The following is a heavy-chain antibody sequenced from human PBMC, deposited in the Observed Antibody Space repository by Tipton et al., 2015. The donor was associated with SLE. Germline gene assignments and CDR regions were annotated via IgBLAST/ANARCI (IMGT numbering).Heavy chain of an antibody. CDR3: ARYQASLLTDD. J-gene: IGHJ4*02. Sequence: SLRLSCAVSGFTLSDHHMDWVRQAPGKGLEWIGRNRNKARSYTTEYAASVEGRFVISRDDSRNTLYLQMNNLRTGDTALYYCARYQASLLTDDWGQGTLVTVSS. CDR2: NRNKARSYTT. V-gene: IGHV3-72*01. D-gene: IGHD3-3*01. CDR1: GFTLSDHH.